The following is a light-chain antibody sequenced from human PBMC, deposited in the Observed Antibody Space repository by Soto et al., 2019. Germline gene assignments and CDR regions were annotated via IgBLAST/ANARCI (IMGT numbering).Light chain of an antibody. J-gene: IGKJ4*01. V-gene: IGKV1-12*01. CDR2: AAS. Sequence: DIQMTQSPSSVSASVGDRVTITCRASQGIRGFLAWYQQKPGEAPKLLIYAASSLQSGVPSRFSGSGTGAECTLTISSLQPEDFATYYCQQALSFPLTFGGGTKVEIK. CDR1: QGIRGF. CDR3: QQALSFPLT.